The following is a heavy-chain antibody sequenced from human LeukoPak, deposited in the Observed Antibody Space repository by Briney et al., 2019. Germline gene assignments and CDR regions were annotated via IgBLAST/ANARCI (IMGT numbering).Heavy chain of an antibody. Sequence: ASVTVSCKACGYTFISCYIHWVRQAPGQGLEWMGIINPSGGRTGNAQKSQGRATMTTDTSMSTAYMELSRLTSDDTAVYYCARAGGRSWFDPWGQGTLVTVSS. V-gene: IGHV1-46*01. J-gene: IGHJ5*02. CDR2: INPSGGRT. CDR1: GYTFISCY. CDR3: ARAGGRSWFDP.